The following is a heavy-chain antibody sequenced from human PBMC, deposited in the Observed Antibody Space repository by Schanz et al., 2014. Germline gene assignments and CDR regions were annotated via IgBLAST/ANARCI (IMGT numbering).Heavy chain of an antibody. V-gene: IGHV3-30-3*01. CDR3: ARDHLVSHYDFWSGNDY. Sequence: QVQLVESGGGVVQPGGSLRLSCAASGFTFNSYAFHWVRQAPGKGLEWVALISYDGNTKYYADSVKGRFTISRDNSKNTLYLQMNSLRADDTAVYYCARDHLVSHYDFWSGNDYWGQGTLVTVSA. J-gene: IGHJ4*02. CDR2: ISYDGNTK. D-gene: IGHD3-3*01. CDR1: GFTFNSYA.